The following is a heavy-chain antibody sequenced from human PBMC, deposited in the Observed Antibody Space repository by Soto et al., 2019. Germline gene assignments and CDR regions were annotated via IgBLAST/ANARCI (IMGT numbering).Heavy chain of an antibody. CDR2: ISGSGGST. J-gene: IGHJ3*02. Sequence: GGSLRLSCAASGFTFSSYAMSWVRQAPGKGLEWVSAISGSGGSTYYADSVKGRFTISRDNSKNTLYLQMNSLRAEDTAVYYCAKDLSPHIYSSGWFDAFDIWGQGTMVTISS. CDR3: AKDLSPHIYSSGWFDAFDI. D-gene: IGHD6-19*01. CDR1: GFTFSSYA. V-gene: IGHV3-23*01.